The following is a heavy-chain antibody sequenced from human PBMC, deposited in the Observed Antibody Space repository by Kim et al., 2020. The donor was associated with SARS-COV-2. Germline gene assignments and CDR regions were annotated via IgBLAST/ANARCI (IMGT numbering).Heavy chain of an antibody. D-gene: IGHD2-2*01. Sequence: GGSLRLSCAASGFTFSSYAMHWVRQAPGKGLEGVAVISYDGSNKYYADSVKGRFTISRDNSKNTLYLQMNSLRAEDTAVYYCARGCSSTSCYPKDWYFDLWGRGTLVTVSS. CDR3: ARGCSSTSCYPKDWYFDL. V-gene: IGHV3-30*04. J-gene: IGHJ2*01. CDR1: GFTFSSYA. CDR2: ISYDGSNK.